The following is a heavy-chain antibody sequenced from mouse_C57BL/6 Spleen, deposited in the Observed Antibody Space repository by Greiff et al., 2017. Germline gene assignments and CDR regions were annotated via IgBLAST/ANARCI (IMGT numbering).Heavy chain of an antibody. Sequence: VQLQQPGAELVKPGASVKLSCKASGYTFTSYWMQWVKQRPGQGLAWIGEIDPSDSYTNYNQKFKGKATLTVDTASSTAYMQLSSLTSEDSAVYYCASPFDYWGQGTTLTVSS. CDR2: IDPSDSYT. J-gene: IGHJ2*01. CDR3: ASPFDY. CDR1: GYTFTSYW. V-gene: IGHV1-50*01.